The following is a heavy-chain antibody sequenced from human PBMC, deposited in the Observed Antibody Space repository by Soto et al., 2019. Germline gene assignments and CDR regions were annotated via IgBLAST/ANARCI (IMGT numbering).Heavy chain of an antibody. Sequence: GASVKVSCKASGYSFISYGMSWVRQAPGQGLEWMGWISAYNGNTNYAQKLQGRVTMTRDTSTSTVYMELSSLRSEDTAVYYCARDYGGNSGDYWGQGTLVTVSS. J-gene: IGHJ4*02. CDR2: ISAYNGNT. CDR3: ARDYGGNSGDY. D-gene: IGHD4-17*01. V-gene: IGHV1-18*01. CDR1: GYSFISYG.